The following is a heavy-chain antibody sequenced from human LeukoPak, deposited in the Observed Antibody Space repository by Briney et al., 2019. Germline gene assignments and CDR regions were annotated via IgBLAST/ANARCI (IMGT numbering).Heavy chain of an antibody. CDR1: GFTFSSYA. V-gene: IGHV3-64*01. Sequence: GGSLRLSCAASGFTFSSYAMHWVRQAPGKGPEYVSAISSNGDSTYYANSVKGRFTISRDNSKDTLYLQMGSLRAEDMAVYYCARGRASTYYDSSGYFNYWGQGTLVTVSS. J-gene: IGHJ4*02. CDR2: ISSNGDST. CDR3: ARGRASTYYDSSGYFNY. D-gene: IGHD3-22*01.